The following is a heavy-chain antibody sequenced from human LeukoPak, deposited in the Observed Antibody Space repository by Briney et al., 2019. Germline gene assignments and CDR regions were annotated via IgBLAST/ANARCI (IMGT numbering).Heavy chain of an antibody. CDR1: GFTFGDYA. D-gene: IGHD2-21*02. CDR3: TRAGCGGDCYSVYYFDY. V-gene: IGHV3-49*03. Sequence: GGSLRLSCTASGFTFGDYAMSWFRQAPGEGLEWVGLIRSKAYGGTTEYAASVTARFTISRDDSESIAYLQMNSLKTEDTAVYYCTRAGCGGDCYSVYYFDYWGQGTLVTVSS. CDR2: IRSKAYGGTT. J-gene: IGHJ4*02.